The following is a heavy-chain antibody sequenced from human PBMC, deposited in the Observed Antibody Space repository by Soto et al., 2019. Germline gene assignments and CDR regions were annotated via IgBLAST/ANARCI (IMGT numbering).Heavy chain of an antibody. J-gene: IGHJ5*01. CDR1: GFTFSSYA. CDR3: AKARPTDYGANARDS. Sequence: GGSLRLSCAASGFTFSSYAMSWVRQAPGKGLEWVSAVSGSGGSTYYADSVKGRFTVSRDNSKDTLYLQMNNLRAEDTAVYHCAKARPTDYGANARDSWGQGTLVTLSS. CDR2: VSGSGGST. D-gene: IGHD4-17*01. V-gene: IGHV3-23*01.